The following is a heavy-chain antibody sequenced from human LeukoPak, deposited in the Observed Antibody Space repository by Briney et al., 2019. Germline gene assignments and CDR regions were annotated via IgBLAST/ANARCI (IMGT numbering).Heavy chain of an antibody. V-gene: IGHV1-18*01. CDR3: ARALLSCGGDCYSDYNWFDP. J-gene: IGHJ5*02. CDR2: ISAYNGNT. Sequence: VKVSCKASGYTFTSYGISWVRQAPGQGLEWMGWISAYNGNTNYAQKLQGRVTMTTDTSTSTAYMELRSLRSDDTAVYYCARALLSCGGDCYSDYNWFDPWGQGTLVTVSS. D-gene: IGHD2-21*02. CDR1: GYTFTSYG.